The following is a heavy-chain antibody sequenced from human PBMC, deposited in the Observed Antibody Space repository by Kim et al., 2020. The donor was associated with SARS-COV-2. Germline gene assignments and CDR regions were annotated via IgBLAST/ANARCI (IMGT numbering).Heavy chain of an antibody. CDR3: ARDQNGSGSYQKNYYYYGMDV. D-gene: IGHD3-10*01. CDR2: ISSSGSTI. V-gene: IGHV3-48*03. J-gene: IGHJ6*02. CDR1: GFTFSSYE. Sequence: VGSLRLSCAASGFTFSSYEMNWVRQAPGKGLEWVSYISSSGSTIYYADSVKGRFTISRDNAKNSLYLQMNSLRAEDTAVYYCARDQNGSGSYQKNYYYYGMDVWGQGTTVTVSS.